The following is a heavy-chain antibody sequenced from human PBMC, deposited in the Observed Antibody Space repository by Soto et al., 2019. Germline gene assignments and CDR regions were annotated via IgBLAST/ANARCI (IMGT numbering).Heavy chain of an antibody. D-gene: IGHD6-19*01. J-gene: IGHJ6*02. CDR2: INHSGST. CDR3: ARDRAVAGADFYYGMDV. Sequence: PSETLSLTCAVYGGSFSGYYWTWIRQPPGTGLEWIGEINHSGSTNYNPSLKSRVTISVDTSKNQFSLKLSSVTAADTAVYYCARDRAVAGADFYYGMDVWGQGTTVTVSS. V-gene: IGHV4-34*01. CDR1: GGSFSGYY.